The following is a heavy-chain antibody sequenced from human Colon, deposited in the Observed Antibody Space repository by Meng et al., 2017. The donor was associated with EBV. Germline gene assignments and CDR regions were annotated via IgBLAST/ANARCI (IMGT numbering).Heavy chain of an antibody. CDR2: IYWDDDK. CDR3: ALFTRSWFDP. V-gene: IGHV2-5*02. D-gene: IGHD2-2*01. J-gene: IGHJ5*02. CDR1: GFSLSTSEGG. Sequence: QFTLKEPGPTLVQPPQTLTLTYLLSGFSLSTSEGGVGLIRQPPGKALEWLAVIYWDDDKRYSPSLKSRLTITKDTSKNQVVLTLTNMDPVDTATYYCALFTRSWFDPWGQGTLVTVSS.